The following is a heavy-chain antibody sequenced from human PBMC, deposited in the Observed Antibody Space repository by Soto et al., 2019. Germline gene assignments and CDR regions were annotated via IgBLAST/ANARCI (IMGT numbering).Heavy chain of an antibody. D-gene: IGHD3-22*01. Sequence: PSETLSLTCTVSGGSIISSSYYWGWIRKPPGKGLEWIGSIYYTGSTYYNPSLKSRVTISVDTSKNQFSLKLRSVTAADTAVYYCMLGSGWKDFDYWGQGTLVTV. CDR2: IYYTGST. CDR1: GGSIISSSYY. J-gene: IGHJ4*02. CDR3: MLGSGWKDFDY. V-gene: IGHV4-39*01.